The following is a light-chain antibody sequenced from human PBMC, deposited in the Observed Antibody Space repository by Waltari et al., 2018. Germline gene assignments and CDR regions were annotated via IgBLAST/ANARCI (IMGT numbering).Light chain of an antibody. Sequence: DVVMTQSPLSLPVSLGQPASISCRSSQSLVHTDGHTYLNWFQQRPGQSPRRLIYKVSNRDSGVPDRFSSSGSDTAFTLKISRVEAEDVGIYYCMQATNWPLTFGQGTKVEIQ. CDR1: QSLVHTDGHTY. V-gene: IGKV2-30*02. J-gene: IGKJ1*01. CDR2: KVS. CDR3: MQATNWPLT.